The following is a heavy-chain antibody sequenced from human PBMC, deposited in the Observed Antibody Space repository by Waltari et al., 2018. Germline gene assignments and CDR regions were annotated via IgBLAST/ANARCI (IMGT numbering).Heavy chain of an antibody. D-gene: IGHD3-9*01. CDR1: VLPCRSRS. V-gene: IGHV3-21*01. Sequence: EVQLVGSGGGVVKCGGSVRRACAASVLPCRSRSMNWVRQAPGKELEWVSSISSGSSYIFYADSVKGRFTIPRDNAKNSLYLQMNSLRVEDTAVYYCAREWGVMVGTAGYYFDYWGQGSLVTVSS. CDR3: AREWGVMVGTAGYYFDY. J-gene: IGHJ4*02. CDR2: ISSGSSYI.